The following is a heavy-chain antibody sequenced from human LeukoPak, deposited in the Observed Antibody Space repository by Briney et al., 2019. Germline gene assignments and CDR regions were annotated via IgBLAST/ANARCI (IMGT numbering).Heavy chain of an antibody. CDR1: GFTFSAYA. D-gene: IGHD2/OR15-2a*01. J-gene: IGHJ4*02. CDR3: ARETGWPYPFDV. CDR2: ISSDGDST. Sequence: PGGSLRLSCAASGFTFSAYAMFWVRQAPGKGLEFVSSISSDGDSTDYANSVKGGVVISRENSNNTLFLQMGSLRPEDMAVYYCARETGWPYPFDVWGQGTLVTVSS. V-gene: IGHV3-64*01.